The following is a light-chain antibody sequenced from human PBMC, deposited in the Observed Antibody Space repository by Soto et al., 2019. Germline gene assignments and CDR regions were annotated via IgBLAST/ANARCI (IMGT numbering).Light chain of an antibody. Sequence: EIVLTQSPGTLSLSPGDRATLSCRASQSVSSNFLAWYQQKPGQAPRLLIYGAPIRATGIPDRFSGSGSGTDFTLTIRRLEPEDFAMYFCTQYGSSPRTFGQGTKVEIK. J-gene: IGKJ1*01. CDR1: QSVSSNF. CDR3: TQYGSSPRT. CDR2: GAP. V-gene: IGKV3-20*01.